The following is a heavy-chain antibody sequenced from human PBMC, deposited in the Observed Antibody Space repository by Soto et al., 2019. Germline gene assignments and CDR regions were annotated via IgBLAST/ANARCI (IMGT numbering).Heavy chain of an antibody. CDR2: IIPILGIA. CDR1: GGTFSSYT. Sequence: QVQLVQSGAEVKKPGSSVKVSCKASGGTFSSYTISWVRQAPGQGLEWMGRIIPILGIANYAQKFQGRVTITADKSTSTAYMELSSLRSEDTAVYYCARGRYYGSGRYYTGYYYYMDVWGKGTTVTVSS. V-gene: IGHV1-69*02. CDR3: ARGRYYGSGRYYTGYYYYMDV. D-gene: IGHD3-10*01. J-gene: IGHJ6*03.